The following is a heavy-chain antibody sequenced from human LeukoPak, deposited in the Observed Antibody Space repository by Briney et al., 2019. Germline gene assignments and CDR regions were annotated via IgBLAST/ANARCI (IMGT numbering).Heavy chain of an antibody. Sequence: SETLSLTCAVYGGSFSDYYWSRIRQPPGKGLEWIGEINHSGSTNYNPSLKSRVTISVDTSKNQFSLKLSSVTAADTAVYYCAGSGYSYGYVAWYFDLWGRGTLVTVSS. V-gene: IGHV4-34*01. CDR3: AGSGYSYGYVAWYFDL. CDR1: GGSFSDYY. J-gene: IGHJ2*01. D-gene: IGHD5-18*01. CDR2: INHSGST.